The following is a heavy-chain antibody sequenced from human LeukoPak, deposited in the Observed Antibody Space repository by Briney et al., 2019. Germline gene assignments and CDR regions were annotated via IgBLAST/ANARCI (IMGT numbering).Heavy chain of an antibody. CDR1: GFSFSNSG. D-gene: IGHD1-1*01. CDR3: SKWNGYGDY. J-gene: IGHJ4*02. CDR2: ISGGGANT. V-gene: IGHV3-23*01. Sequence: GGSLRLSCAASGFSFSNSGMSSVRQAPAKGLEWVAGISGGGANTHYADSVKGRFTISRDNSKNTLFLQMNSLRDEDTAIYYCSKWNGYGDYWGQGTLVTVSS.